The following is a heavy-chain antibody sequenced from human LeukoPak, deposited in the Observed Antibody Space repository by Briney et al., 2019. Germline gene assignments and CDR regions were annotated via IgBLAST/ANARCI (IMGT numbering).Heavy chain of an antibody. CDR1: GYRFTGYY. J-gene: IGHJ5*02. CDR3: AREVVDGTGTILHHLAWFDP. CDR2: INPNCGGT. Sequence: ASVTVSCKASGYRFTGYYMHWIRQAPAPGHELMGWINPNCGGTNYSQRCQGSVTMTRDTSISTAYMELSRLRSDDTAVYYCAREVVDGTGTILHHLAWFDPWGQGTLVTVSS. D-gene: IGHD1-1*01. V-gene: IGHV1-2*02.